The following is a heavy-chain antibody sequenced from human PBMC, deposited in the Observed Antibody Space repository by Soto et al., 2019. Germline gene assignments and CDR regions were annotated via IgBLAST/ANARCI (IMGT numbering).Heavy chain of an antibody. CDR3: ASGDFEW. CDR2: VFGDGNT. J-gene: IGHJ4*02. V-gene: IGHV3-53*01. Sequence: EVQLVESGGGLIQPGGSLRLSCAASGLTVSNSYMSWVRQAPGKGLEWVAIVFGDGNTYHADSMKDRFTVSRHNSRNTLDLQMTSLRVEDTAVYYCASGDFEWWGKGTLVTVSS. D-gene: IGHD3-16*01. CDR1: GLTVSNSY.